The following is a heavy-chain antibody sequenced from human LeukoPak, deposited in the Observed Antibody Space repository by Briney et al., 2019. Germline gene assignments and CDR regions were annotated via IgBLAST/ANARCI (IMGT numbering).Heavy chain of an antibody. CDR1: GFTVSSNY. CDR2: IYSGGST. Sequence: GGSLRLSCAASGFTVSSNYMSWVRQAPGKGLEWVSVIYSGGSTYYADPVKGRFTISRDNSKNTLYLQMNSLRAEDTAVYYCAGVSVAVAGYFDYWGQGTLVTVSS. D-gene: IGHD6-19*01. J-gene: IGHJ4*02. CDR3: AGVSVAVAGYFDY. V-gene: IGHV3-66*01.